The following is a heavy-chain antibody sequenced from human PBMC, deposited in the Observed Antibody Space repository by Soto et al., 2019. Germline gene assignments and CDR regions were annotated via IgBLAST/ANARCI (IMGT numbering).Heavy chain of an antibody. CDR2: IWYDGSNK. J-gene: IGHJ6*03. Sequence: QVQLVESGGGVVQPGRSLRLSCAASGFTFSSYGMHWVRQAPGKGLEWVAVIWYDGSNKYYADSVKGRFTISRDNSKNTLYLQMNSLRAEDTAVYYCGRSGVYDFWSGYYTDRYYYYMDVWGKGTTVTVSS. CDR1: GFTFSSYG. V-gene: IGHV3-33*01. CDR3: GRSGVYDFWSGYYTDRYYYYMDV. D-gene: IGHD3-3*01.